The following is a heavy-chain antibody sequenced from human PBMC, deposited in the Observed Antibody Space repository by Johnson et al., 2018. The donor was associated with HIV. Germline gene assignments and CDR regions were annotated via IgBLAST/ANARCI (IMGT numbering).Heavy chain of an antibody. Sequence: MQLVESGGGLVQPGGSLRLSCGASGFTFSSYGMHWVRQAPGKGLEWVAFIRYDGSNKYYADSVKGRFTISRYNSKNTLYLQMNSLRAEDTAVYYCARAPGWNDVWGAFDIWGQGTMVTVSS. V-gene: IGHV3-30*02. CDR3: ARAPGWNDVWGAFDI. D-gene: IGHD1-1*01. CDR1: GFTFSSYG. CDR2: IRYDGSNK. J-gene: IGHJ3*02.